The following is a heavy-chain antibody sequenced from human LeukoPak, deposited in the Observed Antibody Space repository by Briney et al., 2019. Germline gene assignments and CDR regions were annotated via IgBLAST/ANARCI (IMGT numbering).Heavy chain of an antibody. CDR2: ISAYNGNT. D-gene: IGHD1-26*01. Sequence: ASVRVSCKASGYTFTSYGISWVRQAPGQGLEWMGWISAYNGNTNYAQKLQGRVTMTTDTSTSSAYMELRSLRSDDTAVYYCARDLHYSGSYFASPFDYWGQGTLVTVSS. V-gene: IGHV1-18*01. CDR3: ARDLHYSGSYFASPFDY. CDR1: GYTFTSYG. J-gene: IGHJ4*02.